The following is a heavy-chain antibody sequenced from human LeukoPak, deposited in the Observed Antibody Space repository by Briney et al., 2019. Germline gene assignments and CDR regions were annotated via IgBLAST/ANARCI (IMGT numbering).Heavy chain of an antibody. Sequence: AGGSLRLSCAASGFTFSSYAMSWVRQAPGKGLEWVSAISGSGGSTYYADSVKGRFTISRDNSKSTLYLQMNSLRAEDTAVYYCAKDCYYDSSGYGFDYWGQGTLVTVSS. CDR3: AKDCYYDSSGYGFDY. CDR1: GFTFSSYA. CDR2: ISGSGGST. J-gene: IGHJ4*02. V-gene: IGHV3-23*01. D-gene: IGHD3-22*01.